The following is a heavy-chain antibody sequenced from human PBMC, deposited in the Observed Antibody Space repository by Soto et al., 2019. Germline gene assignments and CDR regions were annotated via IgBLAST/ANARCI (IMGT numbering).Heavy chain of an antibody. CDR2: IYHSGNT. V-gene: IGHV4-4*02. CDR1: GGSISSNNW. J-gene: IGHJ2*01. Sequence: QVQLQESGPGLVKPSGTLSLTCAVSGGSISSNNWWSWVRQLPGKGLEWIGEIYHSGNTNYNPSLKSRVTISVEKSKNQFSLKLSSVTAADTAVYYCARGDGGNLHWYFGLWGRGTLVTVSS. D-gene: IGHD2-21*02. CDR3: ARGDGGNLHWYFGL.